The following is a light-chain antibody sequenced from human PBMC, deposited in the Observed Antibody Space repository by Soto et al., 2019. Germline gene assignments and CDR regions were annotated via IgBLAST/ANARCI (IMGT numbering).Light chain of an antibody. CDR3: QHYGSSPPIT. V-gene: IGKV3-20*01. Sequence: DSVLTQSPGTLSLSPGERATLSCRASQSVSSKYLAWYQQKPGQAPRFLIYAASSRATGIPDRFSGSGSGTDFTLTISRLEPEDFAVYYCQHYGSSPPITFGQGTRLEIK. CDR2: AAS. CDR1: QSVSSKY. J-gene: IGKJ5*01.